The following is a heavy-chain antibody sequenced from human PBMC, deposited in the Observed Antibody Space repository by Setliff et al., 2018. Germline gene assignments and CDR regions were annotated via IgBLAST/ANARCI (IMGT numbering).Heavy chain of an antibody. J-gene: IGHJ3*02. CDR2: INPSGGLT. CDR1: GFRFTNFG. V-gene: IGHV1-46*03. D-gene: IGHD3-3*01. CDR3: ARDRFYNSWSGTSITAPHDAFDI. Sequence: GASVKVSCKTSGFRFTNFGFSWVRQAPGQGLEWMGIINPSGGLTRYAQKFQGRVTMTRDTSTSTVYMEVISLRSEDTAVYFCARDRFYNSWSGTSITAPHDAFDIWGQGTMVTVSS.